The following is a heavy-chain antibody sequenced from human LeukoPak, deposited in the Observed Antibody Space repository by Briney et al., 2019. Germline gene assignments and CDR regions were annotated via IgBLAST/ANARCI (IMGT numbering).Heavy chain of an antibody. J-gene: IGHJ4*02. CDR1: GFTLSSYS. CDR2: ISNSSSNI. Sequence: AGSLSLSCAASGFTLSSYSMSGVRQAPGKGVEGVYSISNSSSNIYYEHSVKGRFTISRDNAKNSLSLHLNSLRAEDTAVYYCAIYRSTRWYCGKRIDYWGQGTLVTVSS. D-gene: IGHD2-2*01. V-gene: IGHV3-21*01. CDR3: AIYRSTRWYCGKRIDY.